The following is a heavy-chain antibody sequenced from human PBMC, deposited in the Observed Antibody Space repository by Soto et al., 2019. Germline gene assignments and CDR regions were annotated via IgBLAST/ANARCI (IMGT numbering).Heavy chain of an antibody. CDR1: GFNFKKFA. J-gene: IGHJ4*02. V-gene: IGHV3-23*01. CDR2: ISCCGGST. D-gene: IGHD6-19*01. Sequence: EVQLLESGGGVVQPGGSLRLSCEASGFNFKKFAMGWVRQAPGEGLEWVSGISCCGGSTSYADSVKGRFSLARDDSKKPLALATNRLRVEDTGRYYCAKADGEQWLIPHLDNWGQGTLVTVS. CDR3: AKADGEQWLIPHLDN.